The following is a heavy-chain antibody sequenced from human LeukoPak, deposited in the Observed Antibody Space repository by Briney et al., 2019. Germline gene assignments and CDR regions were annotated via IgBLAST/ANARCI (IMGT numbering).Heavy chain of an antibody. CDR3: ARGGMITFGGVIVIQDYYYGMDV. CDR2: INSDGSST. J-gene: IGHJ6*04. Sequence: GGSLRLSCAASGLTFSSYWMHWVRQAPGKGLVWVSRINSDGSSTSYADSVKGRFTISRDNAKNTLYLQMNSLRAEDTAVYYCARGGMITFGGVIVIQDYYYGMDVWGKGTTVTVSS. D-gene: IGHD3-16*02. CDR1: GLTFSSYW. V-gene: IGHV3-74*01.